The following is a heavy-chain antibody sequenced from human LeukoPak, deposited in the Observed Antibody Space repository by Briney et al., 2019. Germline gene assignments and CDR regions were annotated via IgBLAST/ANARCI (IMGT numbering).Heavy chain of an antibody. J-gene: IGHJ4*02. D-gene: IGHD1-26*01. CDR2: IHHSGTT. CDR1: GGSVSRGSYY. Sequence: PSETLSLTCTVSGGSVSRGSYYWSWTRQPPGKGLEWIGYIHHSGTTNYSPSLKSRVTISVDVSKNQFFLNLTSVTAADTAVYYCARGRLGATYWGQGTLVTVSS. V-gene: IGHV4-61*01. CDR3: ARGRLGATY.